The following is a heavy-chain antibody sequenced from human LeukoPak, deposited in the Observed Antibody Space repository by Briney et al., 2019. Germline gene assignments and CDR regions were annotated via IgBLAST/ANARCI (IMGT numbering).Heavy chain of an antibody. D-gene: IGHD3-22*01. V-gene: IGHV4-4*07. CDR2: IYTSGST. CDR1: GYSISSGYY. Sequence: SETLSLTCTVSGYSISSGYYWGWIRQPAGKGLEWIGHIYTSGSTRYNPSLKSRVTMSVDTSKNQFSLNLSSVTAADTAVYYCARDRVHHYDSSGYYYEVPQYYSDYWGQGTLVTVSS. J-gene: IGHJ4*02. CDR3: ARDRVHHYDSSGYYYEVPQYYSDY.